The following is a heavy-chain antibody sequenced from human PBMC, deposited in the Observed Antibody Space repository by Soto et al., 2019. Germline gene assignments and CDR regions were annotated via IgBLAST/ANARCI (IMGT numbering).Heavy chain of an antibody. J-gene: IGHJ6*02. CDR2: IWYDGSNK. CDR1: GFTFSSYG. CDR3: ARTKRGSSSKQHYYGMDV. D-gene: IGHD6-6*01. V-gene: IGHV3-33*01. Sequence: QVQLVESGGGVVQPGRSLRLSCAASGFTFSSYGMHWVRQAPGKGLEWVAVIWYDGSNKYYADSVKGRFTISRDNSKNTLYLQMNSLRAEDTAVYYCARTKRGSSSKQHYYGMDVWGQGTTVTVSS.